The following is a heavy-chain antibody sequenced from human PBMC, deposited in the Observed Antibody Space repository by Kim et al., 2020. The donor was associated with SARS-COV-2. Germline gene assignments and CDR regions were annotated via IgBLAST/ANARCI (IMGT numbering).Heavy chain of an antibody. J-gene: IGHJ3*02. CDR3: AKRRDKWLRSAFDI. D-gene: IGHD5-12*01. Sequence: ADSVKGRFTISRDNSKNTLYLQMNSLRAEDTAVYYCAKRRDKWLRSAFDIWGQGTMVTVSS. V-gene: IGHV3-23*01.